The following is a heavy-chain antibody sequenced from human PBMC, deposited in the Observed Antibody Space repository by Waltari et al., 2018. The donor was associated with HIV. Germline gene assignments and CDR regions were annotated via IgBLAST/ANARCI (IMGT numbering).Heavy chain of an antibody. Sequence: QVQLVQSGAEVKKPGASVKVSCKASGYTFTGYYMHWVRQAPGPGLEWMGWINPNSGGTNYAQKFQGRVTMTRDTSISTAYMELSRLRSDDTAVYYCARDGTYSSGWPGGWFDPWGQGTLVTVSS. J-gene: IGHJ5*02. CDR1: GYTFTGYY. D-gene: IGHD6-19*01. CDR2: INPNSGGT. V-gene: IGHV1-2*02. CDR3: ARDGTYSSGWPGGWFDP.